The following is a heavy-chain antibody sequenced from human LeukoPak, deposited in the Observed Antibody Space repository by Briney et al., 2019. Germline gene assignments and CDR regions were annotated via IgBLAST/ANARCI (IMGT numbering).Heavy chain of an antibody. Sequence: PGRSLRLSCAASGFTFSNFAMHWVRQAPGKGLEWVALISYDGSNKYYADSVKGRFTISRDNSKNTLYLQMNSLRADDTAVYYCPRVTSEASFDYWGQGTLVIVSS. J-gene: IGHJ4*02. CDR1: GFTFSNFA. CDR3: PRVTSEASFDY. CDR2: ISYDGSNK. V-gene: IGHV3-30-3*01.